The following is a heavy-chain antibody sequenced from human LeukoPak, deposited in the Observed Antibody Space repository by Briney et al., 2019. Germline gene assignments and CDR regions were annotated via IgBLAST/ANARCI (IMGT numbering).Heavy chain of an antibody. CDR2: ISSSGSTI. Sequence: PGGSLRLSCAASGFTFSSYEMNWVRQAPGKGLEWVSYISSSGSTIYYADSVKGRFTISRDDSKTTLYLHMNSLKAEDTAVYYCARGPGVLFFDYWGQGTLVTVSS. D-gene: IGHD3-16*01. V-gene: IGHV3-48*03. CDR1: GFTFSSYE. J-gene: IGHJ4*02. CDR3: ARGPGVLFFDY.